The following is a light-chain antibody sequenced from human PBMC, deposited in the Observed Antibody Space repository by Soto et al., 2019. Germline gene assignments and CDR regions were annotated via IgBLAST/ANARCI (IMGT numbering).Light chain of an antibody. V-gene: IGKV3-20*01. CDR1: QSVSSSY. J-gene: IGKJ4*01. CDR3: QQYATSPPT. CDR2: GAS. Sequence: EIVLTQSPGTLSLSPGERATLSCRASQSVSSSYLAWYQQIPGQAPRLLIYGASSRATGIPDRFSGSGSGTDFPLTISRLEPEDFAVYYCQQYATSPPTFGGGTKVDIK.